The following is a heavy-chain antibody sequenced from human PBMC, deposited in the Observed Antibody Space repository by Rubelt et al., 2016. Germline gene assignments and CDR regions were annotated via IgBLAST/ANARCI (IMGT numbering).Heavy chain of an antibody. V-gene: IGHV3-33*06. J-gene: IGHJ6*03. CDR1: YR. CDR3: AKVGDCGSTSCDYMDV. CDR2: IWSDGSKK. Sequence: YRMHWVRQAPGKGLEWLAFIWSDGSKKYYTDSVKGRFTISRDNSRSTLYLQLSSLRAEDTAVYYCAKVGDCGSTSCDYMDVWGKGTTVTVSS. D-gene: IGHD2-2*01.